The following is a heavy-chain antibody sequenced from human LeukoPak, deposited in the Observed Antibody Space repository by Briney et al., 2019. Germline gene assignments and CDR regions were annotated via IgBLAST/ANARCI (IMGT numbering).Heavy chain of an antibody. V-gene: IGHV4-34*01. CDR2: TNHSGST. CDR3: ARLYCGGDCYDYFDY. J-gene: IGHJ4*02. Sequence: PSETLSLTCAVYGGSFSGYYWSWIRQPPGKGLEWIGETNHSGSTNYNPSLKSRVTISVDTSKNQFSLKLSSVTAADTAVYYCARLYCGGDCYDYFDYWGQGTLVTVSS. CDR1: GGSFSGYY. D-gene: IGHD2-21*01.